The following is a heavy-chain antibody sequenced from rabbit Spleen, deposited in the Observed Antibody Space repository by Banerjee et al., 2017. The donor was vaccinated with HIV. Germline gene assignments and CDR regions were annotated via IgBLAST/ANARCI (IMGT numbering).Heavy chain of an antibody. CDR1: GFDFSSYS. CDR3: ARYYIFYGMDL. D-gene: IGHD4-1*01. CDR2: IYTGRGSS. Sequence: QLVESGGGLVQPGGSLTLSCKTSGFDFSSYSMSWVRQAPGKGLEWIGAIYTGRGSSDYANWVNGRFTISSDNAQYTVDLQMHSLTAADTTTYVCARYYIFYGMDLWGQGTLVTVS. J-gene: IGHJ6*01. V-gene: IGHV1S7*01.